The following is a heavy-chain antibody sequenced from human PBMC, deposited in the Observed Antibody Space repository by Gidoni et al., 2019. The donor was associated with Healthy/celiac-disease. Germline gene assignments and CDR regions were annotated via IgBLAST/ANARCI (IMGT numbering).Heavy chain of an antibody. CDR1: GGTFTSYA. J-gene: IGHJ5*02. D-gene: IGHD3-3*01. CDR2: IIPIFGTA. Sequence: QVPLVQSGAEVKTPGSSVKVSCTASGGTFTSYAITWVRQAPGQGLEWMGGIIPIFGTANYAQKFQGRVTITADESTSTAYMELSSLRSEDTAVYYCARDRAHTIFGVVIHPGQFDPWGQGTLVTVSS. CDR3: ARDRAHTIFGVVIHPGQFDP. V-gene: IGHV1-69*01.